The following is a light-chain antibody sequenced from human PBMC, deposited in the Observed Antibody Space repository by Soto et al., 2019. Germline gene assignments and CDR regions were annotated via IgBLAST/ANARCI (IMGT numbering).Light chain of an antibody. CDR3: NSYAVSNNNV. CDR1: SSDVGGYNY. Sequence: QSALTQPPSASGSPGQSVTISCTGTSSDVGGYNYVSWYQQHPGKAPKLMIYEVSKRRSGVPDRFSASKSGNTASLTVSGLQTEDEVDYNCNSYAVSNNNVFGTATKLTVL. V-gene: IGLV2-8*01. CDR2: EVS. J-gene: IGLJ1*01.